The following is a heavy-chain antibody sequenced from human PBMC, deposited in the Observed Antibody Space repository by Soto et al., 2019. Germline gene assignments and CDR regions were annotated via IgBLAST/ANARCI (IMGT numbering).Heavy chain of an antibody. CDR3: ARVTTVVTPAFDI. V-gene: IGHV4-34*01. J-gene: IGHJ3*02. CDR2: INHSGST. Sequence: QVQLQQWGAGLLKPSETLSLTCAVYGGSFSGYYWSWIRQPPGKGLEWIGEINHSGSTNYNPSLKSRVTISVDTSKNQFSLTLSSVTAADTAVYYCARVTTVVTPAFDIWGQGTMVTVSS. D-gene: IGHD4-17*01. CDR1: GGSFSGYY.